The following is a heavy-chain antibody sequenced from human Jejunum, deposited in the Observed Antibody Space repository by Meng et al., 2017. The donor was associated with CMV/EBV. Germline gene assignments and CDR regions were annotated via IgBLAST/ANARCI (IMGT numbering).Heavy chain of an antibody. CDR1: RFTCRKYA. Sequence: LSCSAPRFTCRKYAMSWVRQTPGKGLEWVSGIGASGGSTYYADSVKGRFTISRDNINNILYLQMHSLRADDTAVYYCARGAPWTDYDYWGQGTLVTVSS. CDR3: ARGAPWTDYDY. J-gene: IGHJ4*02. D-gene: IGHD3/OR15-3a*01. CDR2: IGASGGST. V-gene: IGHV3-23*01.